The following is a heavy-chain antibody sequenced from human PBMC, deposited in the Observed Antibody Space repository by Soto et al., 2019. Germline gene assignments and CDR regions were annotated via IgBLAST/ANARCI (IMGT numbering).Heavy chain of an antibody. D-gene: IGHD3-3*01. Sequence: SETLSLTCTVSGGSISSGDYYWSWIRQPPGKGLEWIGYIYYSGSTYYNPSLKSRVTISVDTSKNQFSLKLSSVTAADTAVYYCARAGMGPYDFWSGYYTEYYFDYWGQGTLVTVSS. J-gene: IGHJ4*02. CDR1: GGSISSGDYY. CDR3: ARAGMGPYDFWSGYYTEYYFDY. CDR2: IYYSGST. V-gene: IGHV4-30-4*01.